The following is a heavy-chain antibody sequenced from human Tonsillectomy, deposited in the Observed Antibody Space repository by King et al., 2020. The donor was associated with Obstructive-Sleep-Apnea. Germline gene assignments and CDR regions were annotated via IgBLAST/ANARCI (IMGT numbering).Heavy chain of an antibody. D-gene: IGHD3-16*01. CDR2: ISYDGINK. CDR3: AKDGGGHHGIHGYYFDY. V-gene: IGHV3-30*18. CDR1: GFTFSSYG. J-gene: IGHJ4*02. Sequence: QLVQSGGGVVQPGRSLRLSCAASGFTFSSYGMHWVRQAPGKGLEWVAVISYDGINKYYADSVKGRFTISRDNSKNTLYLQMNSLRAEDTAVYYCAKDGGGHHGIHGYYFDYWGQGTLVTVSS.